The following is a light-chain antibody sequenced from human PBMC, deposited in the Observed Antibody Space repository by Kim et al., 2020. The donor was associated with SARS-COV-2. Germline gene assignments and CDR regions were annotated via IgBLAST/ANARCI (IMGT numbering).Light chain of an antibody. CDR2: DAT. V-gene: IGKV3-11*01. CDR1: ESVRSS. Sequence: SLSPGERATLSCRARESVRSSLAWYQQKAGQVPRLLIYDATLRAPGISGRFSGSGSGTDFTLTISSLEPEDVGVYYCQQRSIWRSFGHGTKVDIK. J-gene: IGKJ1*01. CDR3: QQRSIWRS.